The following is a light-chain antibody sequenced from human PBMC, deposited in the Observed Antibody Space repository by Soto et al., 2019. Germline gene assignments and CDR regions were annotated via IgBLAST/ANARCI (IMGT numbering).Light chain of an antibody. Sequence: DIKLTQSPSFLSASVGDRVTITCRASQAISSSLAWYEHNPGKAPKLLIYAASTLQNGVPSSFSGSGPGTEFALTIRSRQPEDFAPYYWQHLNDYRYTFGQGSKVEIK. CDR1: QAISSS. CDR2: AAS. V-gene: IGKV1-9*01. J-gene: IGKJ2*01. CDR3: QHLNDYRYT.